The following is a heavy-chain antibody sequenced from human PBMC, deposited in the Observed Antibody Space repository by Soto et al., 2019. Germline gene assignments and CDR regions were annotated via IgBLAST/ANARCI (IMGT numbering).Heavy chain of an antibody. V-gene: IGHV3-73*01. D-gene: IGHD1-26*01. Sequence: EVPLVESGGGLVQPGGSLKLSCAASGFSFSDSAMHWVRQASGRGLEWIGRIRTKTNNYATAYAESVKGRFTVCRDDSKNTAYLQMNSLKTEDTAVYYCARRGWELLGFDYWGQGTLVTVSS. CDR2: IRTKTNNYAT. CDR1: GFSFSDSA. J-gene: IGHJ4*02. CDR3: ARRGWELLGFDY.